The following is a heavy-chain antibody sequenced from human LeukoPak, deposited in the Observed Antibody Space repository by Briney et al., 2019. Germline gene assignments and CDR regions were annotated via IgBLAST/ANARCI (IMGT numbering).Heavy chain of an antibody. V-gene: IGHV3-20*01. CDR2: INWNGGST. CDR1: GFTFDDYG. CDR3: AREAIAARLGDYYYYYYMDV. Sequence: PGGSLRLSCAASGFTFDDYGMSWVRQAPGKGLEWVSGINWNGGSTGYADSVKGRFTISRDNAKNSLYLQMNSLRAEDTALYHCAREAIAARLGDYYYYYYMDVWGKGTTVTVPS. D-gene: IGHD6-6*01. J-gene: IGHJ6*03.